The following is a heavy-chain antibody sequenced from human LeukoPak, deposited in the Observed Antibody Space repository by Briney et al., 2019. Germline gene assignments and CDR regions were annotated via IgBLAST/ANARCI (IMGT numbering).Heavy chain of an antibody. CDR1: GGSISSSSYY. D-gene: IGHD5-12*01. J-gene: IGHJ6*03. CDR3: ARVVNSGYDYVFHYYMDV. CDR2: IYYSGST. Sequence: PSETLSLTCTVSGGSISSSSYYWGWIRQPPGKGLEWIGNIYYSGSTYYNPSLKSRVTISVDTSKNQFSLKLSSVTAADTAVYYCARVVNSGYDYVFHYYMDVWGKGATVTVSS. V-gene: IGHV4-39*07.